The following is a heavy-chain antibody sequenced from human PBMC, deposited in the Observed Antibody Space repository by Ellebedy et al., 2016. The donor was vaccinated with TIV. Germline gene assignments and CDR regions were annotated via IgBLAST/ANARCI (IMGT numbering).Heavy chain of an antibody. CDR2: IRASGGNT. CDR1: GFTFSTYA. D-gene: IGHD3-3*01. V-gene: IGHV3-23*01. CDR3: AKDRDDFFDLHDY. Sequence: GESLKISCAASGFTFSTYAMSWVRQAPGKGLEWVSVIRASGGNTFYAGSVKGRFTISRDNSESALYLQMNSLRDEETAMYYCAKDRDDFFDLHDYWGQGTLVTVAS. J-gene: IGHJ4*02.